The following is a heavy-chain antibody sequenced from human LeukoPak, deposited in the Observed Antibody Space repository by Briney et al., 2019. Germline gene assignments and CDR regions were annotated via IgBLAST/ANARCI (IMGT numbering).Heavy chain of an antibody. CDR3: ARWESGTYLIFDY. CDR2: ITSTSSSI. Sequence: GGSLRLSRAASGFPFSSFSMNWVRQAPGKGLEWVSYITSTSSSIYYADSVKGRFTISRDNAKNSLYLQMNSLRDEDTAVYYCARWESGTYLIFDYWGQGTLVTVSS. J-gene: IGHJ4*02. V-gene: IGHV3-48*02. CDR1: GFPFSSFS. D-gene: IGHD1-26*01.